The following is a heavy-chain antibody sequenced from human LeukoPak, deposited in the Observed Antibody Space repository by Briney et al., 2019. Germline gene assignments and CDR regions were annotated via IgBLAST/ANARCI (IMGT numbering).Heavy chain of an antibody. CDR3: ARGEDFWSVTEY. CDR2: ITYDGSNK. D-gene: IGHD3-3*01. V-gene: IGHV3-30*03. CDR1: GFTFSSYC. Sequence: GGSLRLSCAASGFTFSSYCMRWVRQAPGKGLEWVADITYDGSNKYYADSVKGRFTISRDNSKNTLYLQMNSLRAEDPAVYYCARGEDFWSVTEYWGEGTLVTVSS. J-gene: IGHJ4*02.